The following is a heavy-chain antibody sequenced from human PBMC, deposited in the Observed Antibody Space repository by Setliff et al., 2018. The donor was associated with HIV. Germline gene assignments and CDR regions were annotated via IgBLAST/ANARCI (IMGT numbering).Heavy chain of an antibody. CDR3: ARVSMSSAAHWYFDL. J-gene: IGHJ2*01. CDR1: GFTFDDYG. Sequence: PGGSLRLSCAASGFTFDDYGMSWVCQAPGKGLEWVSGITWNGGSTGYADSVKGRFTISRDNAKNSLYVQMSSLRAEDTALYYCARVSMSSAAHWYFDLWGRGTLVTVSS. V-gene: IGHV3-20*04. D-gene: IGHD6-19*01. CDR2: ITWNGGST.